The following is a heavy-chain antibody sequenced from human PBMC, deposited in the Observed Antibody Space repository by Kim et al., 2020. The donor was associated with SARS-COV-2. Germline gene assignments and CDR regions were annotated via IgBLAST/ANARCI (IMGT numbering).Heavy chain of an antibody. CDR3: ARGGVRAAAGPNWFDP. V-gene: IGHV1-8*01. CDR1: GYTFTSYD. D-gene: IGHD6-13*01. J-gene: IGHJ5*02. CDR2: MNPNSGNT. Sequence: ASVKVSCKASGYTFTSYDINWVRQATGQGLEWMGWMNPNSGNTGYAQKFQGRVTMTRNTSISTAYMELSSLRSEDTAVYYCARGGVRAAAGPNWFDPWGQGTLDSVSS.